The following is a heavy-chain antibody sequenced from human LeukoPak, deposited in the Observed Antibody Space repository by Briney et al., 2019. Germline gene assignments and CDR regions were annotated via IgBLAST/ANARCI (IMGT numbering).Heavy chain of an antibody. J-gene: IGHJ6*03. CDR2: ISAYNGNT. CDR1: GYTFTSYG. V-gene: IGHV1-18*01. D-gene: IGHD2-2*01. Sequence: ASVKVSCKASGYTFTSYGISWVRQAPGQGLEWMGWISAYNGNTNHAQKLQGRVTMTTDTSTSTAYMELRSLRSDDTAVYYCARDWGCSSTSCSVEGIYYYYMDVWGKGTTVTVSS. CDR3: ARDWGCSSTSCSVEGIYYYYMDV.